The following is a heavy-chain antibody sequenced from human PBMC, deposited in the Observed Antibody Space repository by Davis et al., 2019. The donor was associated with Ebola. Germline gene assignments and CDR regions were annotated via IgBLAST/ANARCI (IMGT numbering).Heavy chain of an antibody. CDR3: ARGQGRYYYYGMDV. Sequence: SLTPSSAAYGFTSSSYATHWVRQAPVKGPQSVAVISYDGSNKYYADTVKGRFTISRDNSKNTLSLQMNSLRAEDTAVYYCARGQGRYYYYGMDVWGQGTTVTVSS. CDR2: ISYDGSNK. V-gene: IGHV3-30-3*01. CDR1: GFTSSSYA. J-gene: IGHJ6*02.